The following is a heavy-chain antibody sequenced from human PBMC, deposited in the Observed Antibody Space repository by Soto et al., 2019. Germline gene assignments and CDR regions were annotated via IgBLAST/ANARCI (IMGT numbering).Heavy chain of an antibody. V-gene: IGHV3-33*01. CDR2: IWYDGSNT. CDR3: VRDLLGSGGHFDY. D-gene: IGHD7-27*01. CDR1: GFIFSSFG. J-gene: IGHJ4*02. Sequence: GGSLRLSCAASGFIFSSFGMHWVRQAPGKGLEWVAHIWYDGSNTYYADSVKGRFTISRDNSRNTLYLQMNSLRAEDTAVYHCVRDLLGSGGHFDYWGQGTPVTVSS.